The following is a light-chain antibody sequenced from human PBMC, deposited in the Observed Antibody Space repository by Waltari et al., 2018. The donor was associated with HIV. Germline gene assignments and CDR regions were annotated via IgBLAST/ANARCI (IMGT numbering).Light chain of an antibody. CDR1: QSVSSY. J-gene: IGKJ5*01. Sequence: EIVLTQSPGTLPLSPGERATLPCRASQSVSSYLAWYQQKPGQAPRLLIYGASSRATGIPARFSGSGSGTDFTLTISSLEPGDFGVYYCHQRSNWPITFGQGTRLEIK. V-gene: IGKV3-11*01. CDR2: GAS. CDR3: HQRSNWPIT.